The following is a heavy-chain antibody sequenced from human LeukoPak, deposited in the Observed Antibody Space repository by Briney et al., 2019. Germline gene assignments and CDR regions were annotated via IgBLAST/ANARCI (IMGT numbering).Heavy chain of an antibody. CDR3: TRSDSGTYYNKYFQY. J-gene: IGHJ1*01. CDR2: IRGGDDTT. Sequence: GGSLRLSCAASGFTFSIYAMHWVRQAPGKGLEWVSAIRGGDDTTYYADSVKGRFTVSRDNSKNALYLQMNSLRAEDTAVYYCTRSDSGTYYNKYFQYWGQGTLVTVSS. D-gene: IGHD3-10*01. CDR1: GFTFSIYA. V-gene: IGHV3-23*01.